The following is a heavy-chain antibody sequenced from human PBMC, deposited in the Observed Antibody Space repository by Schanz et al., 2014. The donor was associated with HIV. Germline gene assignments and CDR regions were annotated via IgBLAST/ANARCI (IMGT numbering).Heavy chain of an antibody. CDR3: AKDGFAEQQLSGNDY. V-gene: IGHV3-30*18. J-gene: IGHJ4*02. D-gene: IGHD6-13*01. CDR1: GFTFSSYG. Sequence: QVPLVESGGGVVQPGRSLRLSCVASGFTFSSYGMHWVRQAPGKGLEWVAVISYDGSKEYYVDSVKGRFTISRENSKNTRYLQMNSLRTEDTAVYYCAKDGFAEQQLSGNDYWGQGTLVIVSS. CDR2: ISYDGSKE.